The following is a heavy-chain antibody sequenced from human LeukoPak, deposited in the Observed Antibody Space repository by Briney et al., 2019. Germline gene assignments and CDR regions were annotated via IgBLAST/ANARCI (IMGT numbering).Heavy chain of an antibody. CDR1: GFTFSSYA. D-gene: IGHD3-22*01. CDR3: AIMHGYYDGSGYWVQ. J-gene: IGHJ4*02. CDR2: ISPSADRT. Sequence: GGSLGLSCAASGFTFSSYAMSWARQAPGKGLEWVSFISPSADRTSNADSVEGRFTISRDNPRNTLYLQMNSLRDEDTAVYYCAIMHGYYDGSGYWVQWGQGTLVTVSS. V-gene: IGHV3-23*01.